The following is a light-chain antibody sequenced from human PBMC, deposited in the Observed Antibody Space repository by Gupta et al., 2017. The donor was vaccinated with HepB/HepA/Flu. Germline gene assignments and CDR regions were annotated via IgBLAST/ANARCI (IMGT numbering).Light chain of an antibody. Sequence: TQSPSSLSASVGDRVTKSCLASQSIKNYVNWYQQKPGKAPKLLIYAASSLQSGVPSKFSGSVSGTDFTVTINSLQSEDFATYYCQQSYSASWTFGQGTKVEIK. CDR2: AAS. CDR1: QSIKNY. J-gene: IGKJ1*01. CDR3: QQSYSASWT. V-gene: IGKV1-39*01.